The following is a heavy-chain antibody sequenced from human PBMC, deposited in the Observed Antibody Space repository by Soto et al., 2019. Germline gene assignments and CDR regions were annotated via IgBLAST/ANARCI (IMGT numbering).Heavy chain of an antibody. CDR2: IIPIFGTA. D-gene: IGHD2-15*01. CDR1: GGTFSSYA. V-gene: IGHV1-69*13. J-gene: IGHJ4*02. Sequence: SVKVSCQASGGTFSSYAISWVRQAPGQGLEWMGGIIPIFGTANYAQKFQGRVTITADASTSTAYMELRSLRSGNTAVYYWARGYESGGNFDYWGQGTLVTASS. CDR3: ARGYESGGNFDY.